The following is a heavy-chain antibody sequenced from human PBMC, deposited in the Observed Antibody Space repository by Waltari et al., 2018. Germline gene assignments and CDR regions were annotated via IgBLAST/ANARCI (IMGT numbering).Heavy chain of an antibody. CDR2: IYTSGST. CDR1: GGSISSYY. J-gene: IGHJ6*03. V-gene: IGHV4-4*07. D-gene: IGHD2-21*01. CDR3: AGSCGGDCYNYYYYYMDV. Sequence: QVQLQESGPGLVKPSETLSLTCTVSGGSISSYYWSWIRQPAGKGLEWIGRIYTSGSTNYNPSLKSRVTMSVDTSKNQFSLKLSCVTAADTAVYYCAGSCGGDCYNYYYYYMDVWGKGTTVTVSS.